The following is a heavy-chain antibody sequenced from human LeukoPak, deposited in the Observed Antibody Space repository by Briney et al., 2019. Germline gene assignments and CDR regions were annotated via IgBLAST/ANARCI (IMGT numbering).Heavy chain of an antibody. J-gene: IGHJ4*02. V-gene: IGHV3-23*01. D-gene: IGHD6-19*01. CDR3: AKDPTGLDSSGWFFDY. CDR1: GFTFSSYA. Sequence: PGGSLRLSCGASGFTFSSYAMSWVRQAPGKGLEWVSAISGSGGSTYYADSVKGRFTISRDNSKNTLYLQMNSLRAEDTAVYYCAKDPTGLDSSGWFFDYWGQGTLVTVSS. CDR2: ISGSGGST.